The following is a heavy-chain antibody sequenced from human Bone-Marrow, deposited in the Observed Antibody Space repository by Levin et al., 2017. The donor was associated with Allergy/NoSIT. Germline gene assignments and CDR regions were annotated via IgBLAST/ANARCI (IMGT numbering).Heavy chain of an antibody. D-gene: IGHD2-21*02. CDR2: IWYDGSKT. Sequence: GGSLRLSCAASGSTFTDHGMHWVRQAPGKGLEWVAVIWYDGSKTYYADSVKGRLTISRDTSKNTLYLQMNSLRAEDTAIYYCGRDLSYTAIDFNYWGQGTLVSVSS. V-gene: IGHV3-33*01. J-gene: IGHJ4*01. CDR3: GRDLSYTAIDFNY. CDR1: GSTFTDHG.